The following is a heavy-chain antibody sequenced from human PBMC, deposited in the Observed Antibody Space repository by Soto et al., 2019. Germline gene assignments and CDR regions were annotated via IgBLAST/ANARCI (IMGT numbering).Heavy chain of an antibody. J-gene: IGHJ5*02. CDR1: GGTFSSYA. CDR2: IIPIFGTA. V-gene: IGHV1-69*12. Sequence: QVQLVQSGAEVKKPGSSVKVSCKASGGTFSSYAISWVRQAPGQGLEWMGGIIPIFGTANYAQKFQGRVTITADESTSTAYMELSSLRSEDTAVYYGAGLDAAAHPGRHWFDPWGQGTLVTVSS. CDR3: AGLDAAAHPGRHWFDP. D-gene: IGHD6-13*01.